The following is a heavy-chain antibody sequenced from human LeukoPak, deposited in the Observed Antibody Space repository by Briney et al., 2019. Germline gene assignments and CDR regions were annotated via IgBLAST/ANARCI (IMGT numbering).Heavy chain of an antibody. Sequence: PGGSLRLSCAASGFTFSSYSMNWVRQAQGKGLEWVSYISSSSSTIYYADSVKGRFTISRDNAKNSLYLQMNSLRDEDTAVYYCARSGQRRCSGGTCYPYYFDYWGQGTLVTVSS. CDR2: ISSSSSTI. CDR3: ARSGQRRCSGGTCYPYYFDY. D-gene: IGHD2-15*01. V-gene: IGHV3-48*02. CDR1: GFTFSSYS. J-gene: IGHJ4*02.